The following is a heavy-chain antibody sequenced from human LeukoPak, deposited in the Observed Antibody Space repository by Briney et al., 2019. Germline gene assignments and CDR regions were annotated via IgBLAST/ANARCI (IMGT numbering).Heavy chain of an antibody. CDR3: TKGGGSSTWYRTSGDY. CDR1: GFTFSSYA. V-gene: IGHV3-23*01. Sequence: GGSLRLSCTASGFTFSSYAMTWVRQAPGKGLEWVSVISGSGGGTNYADSVKGRFTISRHNPKNTLYLQMNTLRAEDTAIYYCTKGGGSSTWYRTSGDYWGQGTLVTVSS. J-gene: IGHJ4*02. D-gene: IGHD6-13*01. CDR2: ISGSGGGT.